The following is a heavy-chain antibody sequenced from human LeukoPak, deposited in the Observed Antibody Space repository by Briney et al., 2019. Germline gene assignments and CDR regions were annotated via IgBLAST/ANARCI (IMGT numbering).Heavy chain of an antibody. CDR2: INPNSGGT. Sequence: ASVKVSCKASGYTFTSYDINWVRQATGQGLEWMGWINPNSGGTNYAQKFQGRVTMTRDTSISTAYMELSRLRSDDTAVYYCARGIAVADDRDYWGQGTLVKVSS. V-gene: IGHV1-2*02. CDR3: ARGIAVADDRDY. D-gene: IGHD6-19*01. J-gene: IGHJ4*02. CDR1: GYTFTSYD.